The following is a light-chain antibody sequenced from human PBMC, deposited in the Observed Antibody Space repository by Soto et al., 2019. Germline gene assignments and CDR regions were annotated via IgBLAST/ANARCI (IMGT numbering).Light chain of an antibody. CDR3: QQYNNWPIT. V-gene: IGKV3D-15*01. Sequence: EIVLTQSPGTLSLSPGERATLSCRASQSVSNNYLAWYQQKPGQAPRLLIYDASTRATGTPARFSGSASGTKFTLSISSLQSEDFAVYYCQQYNNWPITFGQGTRLEIK. CDR1: QSVSNN. CDR2: DAS. J-gene: IGKJ5*01.